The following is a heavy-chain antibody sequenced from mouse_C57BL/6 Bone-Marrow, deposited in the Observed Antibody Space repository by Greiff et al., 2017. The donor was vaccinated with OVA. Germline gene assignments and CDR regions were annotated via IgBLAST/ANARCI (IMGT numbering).Heavy chain of an antibody. D-gene: IGHD2-3*01. CDR1: GFNIKDDY. Sequence: EVQLQQSGAELVRPGASVKLSCTASGFNIKDDYMHWVKQRPEQGLEWIGWIDPENGDTESASKFQGKATITADTSSNTAYLQLSSLTSEDTAVYYCTYDGYYEDYFDYWGQGTTLTVSS. V-gene: IGHV14-4*01. CDR3: TYDGYYEDYFDY. CDR2: IDPENGDT. J-gene: IGHJ2*01.